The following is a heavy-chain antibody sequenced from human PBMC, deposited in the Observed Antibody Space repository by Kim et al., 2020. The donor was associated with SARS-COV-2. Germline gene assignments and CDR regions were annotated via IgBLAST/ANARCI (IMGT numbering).Heavy chain of an antibody. CDR1: VYTLTNYW. J-gene: IGHJ5*02. Sequence: GESLKISCQASVYTLTNYWIGWVRQMPGKALEWVALIYPPNSDTRYSPSFRGQVTISADKSSSTAYLQLNSLKASDTAVYYCVRQGATVTTLNLVWFDPWGQGTLVTVSS. V-gene: IGHV5-51*01. D-gene: IGHD4-17*01. CDR2: IYPPNSDT. CDR3: VRQGATVTTLNLVWFDP.